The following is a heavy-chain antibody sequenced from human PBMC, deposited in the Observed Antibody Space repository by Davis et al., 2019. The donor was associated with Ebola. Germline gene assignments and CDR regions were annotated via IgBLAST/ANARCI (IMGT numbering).Heavy chain of an antibody. Sequence: SVKVSCKASGGTFSSYAISWVRQAPGQGLEWMGRIIPILGIANYAQKFQGRVTITADKSTSTAYMELSSLSSEDTAVYYCASQGIAGTYNWFDPWGQGTLVTVSS. J-gene: IGHJ5*02. CDR2: IIPILGIA. CDR1: GGTFSSYA. CDR3: ASQGIAGTYNWFDP. V-gene: IGHV1-69*04. D-gene: IGHD6-13*01.